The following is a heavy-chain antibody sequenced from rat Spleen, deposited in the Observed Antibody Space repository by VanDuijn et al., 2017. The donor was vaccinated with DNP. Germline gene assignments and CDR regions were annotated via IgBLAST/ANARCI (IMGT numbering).Heavy chain of an antibody. CDR3: ARHDHYGNYHFYAMDA. D-gene: IGHD1-12*03. V-gene: IGHV5-7*01. Sequence: EVQLVESGGGLVQPGRSLKLSCAASGFTFSNCNMAWVRQAPKKGLEWVATISYDGSSTYYRDSVKGRFTISRDDAKSTLYLQMDSLRSEDTATYFCARHDHYGNYHFYAMDAWGQGTSVNVSS. CDR2: ISYDGSST. J-gene: IGHJ4*01. CDR1: GFTFSNCN.